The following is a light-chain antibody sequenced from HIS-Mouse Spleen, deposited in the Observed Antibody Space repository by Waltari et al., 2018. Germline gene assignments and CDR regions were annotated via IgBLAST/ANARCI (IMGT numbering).Light chain of an antibody. V-gene: IGLV2-23*01. CDR3: CSYAGSSTYV. Sequence: QSALTQPASVSGSPGQSITISCTGTSSDVGMYHLVSWYQQHPGKAPKLMIYEGSKRPSGVSNRFSGSKSGNTASLTISGLQAEDEADYYCCSYAGSSTYVFGTGTKVTVL. CDR2: EGS. CDR1: SSDVGMYHL. J-gene: IGLJ1*01.